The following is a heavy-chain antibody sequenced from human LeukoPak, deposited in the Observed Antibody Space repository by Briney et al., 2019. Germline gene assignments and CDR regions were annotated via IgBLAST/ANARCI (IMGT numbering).Heavy chain of an antibody. D-gene: IGHD3-10*01. J-gene: IGHJ4*02. CDR1: GYTFTGYY. CDR2: INPNSGGT. Sequence: GASVKVSCKASGYTFTGYYMHWVRQAPGQGLEWMGWINPNSGGTNYAQKFQGRVTMTRDTSISTAYMELSRLRSDDTAVYYCARVRYYYGSGSYSDSDYWGQGTLVTVSS. V-gene: IGHV1-2*02. CDR3: ARVRYYYGSGSYSDSDY.